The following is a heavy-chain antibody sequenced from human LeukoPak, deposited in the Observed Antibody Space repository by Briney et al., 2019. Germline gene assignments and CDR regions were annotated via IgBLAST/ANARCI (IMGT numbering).Heavy chain of an antibody. V-gene: IGHV3-74*01. D-gene: IGHD6-13*01. J-gene: IGHJ4*02. Sequence: GGTLRLSCTASGFTFSNYWMHCVRQAPGTQVVWVSRINSDGINTSYADSVKGRFSISRDNAKNSLYLQMNSLRAEDTAVYYCAKGSSSSFDYWGQGTLVTVSS. CDR3: AKGSSSSFDY. CDR2: INSDGINT. CDR1: GFTFSNYW.